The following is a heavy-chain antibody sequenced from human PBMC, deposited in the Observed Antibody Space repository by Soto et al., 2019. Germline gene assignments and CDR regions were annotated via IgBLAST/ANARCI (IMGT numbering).Heavy chain of an antibody. CDR1: GGSISSYY. CDR3: ARRRAYYYGSGSYYNRFGYYYMDV. D-gene: IGHD3-10*01. CDR2: IYYSGST. Sequence: SETLSLTCTVSGGSISSYYWSWIRQPPGKGLEWIGYIYYSGSTNYNPSLKSRVTISVDTSKNQFSLKRGSVTAADTAVYYCARRRAYYYGSGSYYNRFGYYYMDVWGKGTTVTVSS. V-gene: IGHV4-59*08. J-gene: IGHJ6*03.